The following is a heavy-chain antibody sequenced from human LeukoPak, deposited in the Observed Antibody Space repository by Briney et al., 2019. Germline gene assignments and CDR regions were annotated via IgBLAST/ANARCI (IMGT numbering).Heavy chain of an antibody. D-gene: IGHD3-10*01. CDR1: GFTFSSYA. Sequence: GGSLRLSCAASGFTFSSYAMSWVRQAPGKGLEWVSAISGSGGSTYYADSVKGRFTISRDNSKNTLYLQMNSLRAEDTAVYYCAKDRGTMVRGVPAAFDIWGQGTMVTVSS. J-gene: IGHJ3*02. CDR2: ISGSGGST. CDR3: AKDRGTMVRGVPAAFDI. V-gene: IGHV3-23*01.